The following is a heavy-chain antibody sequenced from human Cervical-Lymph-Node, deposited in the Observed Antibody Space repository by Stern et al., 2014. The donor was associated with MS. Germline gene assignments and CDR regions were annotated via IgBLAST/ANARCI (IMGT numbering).Heavy chain of an antibody. D-gene: IGHD1-26*01. CDR1: GFSFNRYG. J-gene: IGHJ4*02. Sequence: QVQLVQSGGGVVQPGRSLRLSCAASGFSFNRYGMHWVRQAPGKGLEWVAVISHDGNDTCYTDSVKGRFTISRDNSKNTLYLQMNSLRAEDTAVYFCAKDRWEWELPYYLDYWGQGTLVTVSS. V-gene: IGHV3-30*18. CDR2: ISHDGNDT. CDR3: AKDRWEWELPYYLDY.